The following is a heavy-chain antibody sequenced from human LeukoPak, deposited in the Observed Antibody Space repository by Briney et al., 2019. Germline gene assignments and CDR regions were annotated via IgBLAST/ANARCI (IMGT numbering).Heavy chain of an antibody. Sequence: PGGSLRLSCAASGFTFRDSAMDWVRQAPGKGLEWVSLISHSGANTFYADSVKGRFTISRDNSKNTLYLQMNSLRGDDTALYYCVRDYGGHVIFDYWGQGTLVTVSS. V-gene: IGHV3-23*01. J-gene: IGHJ4*02. CDR1: GFTFRDSA. CDR3: VRDYGGHVIFDY. CDR2: ISHSGANT. D-gene: IGHD4-23*01.